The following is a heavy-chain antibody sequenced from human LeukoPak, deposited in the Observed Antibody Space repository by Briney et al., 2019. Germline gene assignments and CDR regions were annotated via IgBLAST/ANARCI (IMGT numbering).Heavy chain of an antibody. CDR1: GFTFSSYA. J-gene: IGHJ4*02. V-gene: IGHV3-23*01. D-gene: IGHD6-13*01. CDR3: AKTLKQQLSLLDY. Sequence: GGSLRLSCAASGFTFSSYAMSWVRQAPGKGLEWVSTISGSGGSTYYADSVKGRFTISRDNSKNTLYLRMNSLRAEDTAVYYCAKTLKQQLSLLDYWGQGTLVTVSS. CDR2: ISGSGGST.